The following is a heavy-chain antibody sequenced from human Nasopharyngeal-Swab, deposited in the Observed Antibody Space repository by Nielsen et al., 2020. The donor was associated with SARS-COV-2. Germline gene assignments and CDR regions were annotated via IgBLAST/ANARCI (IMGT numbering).Heavy chain of an antibody. CDR1: GFTFSSYW. J-gene: IGHJ6*02. V-gene: IGHV3-7*01. CDR3: ARDKGMRDYVWGSYRSSYYYYYGMDV. D-gene: IGHD3-16*02. CDR2: IKQDGSEK. Sequence: GESLKISCAASGFTFSSYWMSWVRQAPGKGLEWVANIKQDGSEKYYVDSVKGRFTISRDNAKNSLYLQMNSLRAEDTAVYYCARDKGMRDYVWGSYRSSYYYYYGMDVWGQGTTVTVSS.